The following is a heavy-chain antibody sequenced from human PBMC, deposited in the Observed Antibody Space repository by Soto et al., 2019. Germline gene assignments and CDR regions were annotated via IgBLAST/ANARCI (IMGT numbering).Heavy chain of an antibody. CDR3: ARHTPAISISDH. Sequence: TLSLTCTVSGGSISSSSYYWGWIRQPPGKGLERIGSIYYSGSTYYNPSLKSRVTISVDTSKNQFSLKLSSVTAADTAVYYCARHTPAISISDHWGQGTLVTVSP. J-gene: IGHJ4*02. D-gene: IGHD2-15*01. CDR2: IYYSGST. CDR1: GGSISSSSYY. V-gene: IGHV4-39*01.